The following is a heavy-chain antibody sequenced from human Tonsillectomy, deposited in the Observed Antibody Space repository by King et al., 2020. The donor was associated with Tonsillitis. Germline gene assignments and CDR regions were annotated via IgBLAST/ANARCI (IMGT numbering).Heavy chain of an antibody. Sequence: LQLQESGPGLVKPSETLSLTCTVSGGSISSSSYYWGWIRQPPGKGLEWIGSIYYSGSTYYNPSLKSRVTISVDTSKNQFSLKLSSVTAADTAVYYCARVVDTWDWLDPWGQGTLVTVSS. CDR1: GGSISSSSYY. V-gene: IGHV4-39*07. D-gene: IGHD5-18*01. J-gene: IGHJ5*02. CDR2: IYYSGST. CDR3: ARVVDTWDWLDP.